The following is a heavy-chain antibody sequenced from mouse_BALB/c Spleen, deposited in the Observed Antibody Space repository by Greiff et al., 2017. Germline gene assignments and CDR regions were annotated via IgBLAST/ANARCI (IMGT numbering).Heavy chain of an antibody. Sequence: VQLKESGPGLVKPSQSLSLTCTVTGYSITSDYAWNWIRQFPGNKLEWMGYISYSGSTSYNPSLKSRISITRDTSKNQFFLQLNSVTTEDTATYYCAREAMIPFAYWGQGTLVTVSA. CDR3: AREAMIPFAY. CDR2: ISYSGST. V-gene: IGHV3-2*02. CDR1: GYSITSDYA. D-gene: IGHD2-4*01. J-gene: IGHJ3*01.